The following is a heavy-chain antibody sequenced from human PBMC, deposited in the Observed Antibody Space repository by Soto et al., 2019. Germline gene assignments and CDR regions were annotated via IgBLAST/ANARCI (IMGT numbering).Heavy chain of an antibody. J-gene: IGHJ6*02. CDR1: GDSVSSKSAA. D-gene: IGHD6-6*01. V-gene: IGHV6-1*01. CDR2: TYYRSKWYN. Sequence: PSQTLSLTCVISGDSVSSKSAAWNWIRQSPSRGLEWLGRTYYRSKWYNDYAVSVKSRITINPDTSKNQFSLQLNSVTPEDTAVYFCARDSRSSTSSYYSFGMDVWGQGXTVTVYS. CDR3: ARDSRSSTSSYYSFGMDV.